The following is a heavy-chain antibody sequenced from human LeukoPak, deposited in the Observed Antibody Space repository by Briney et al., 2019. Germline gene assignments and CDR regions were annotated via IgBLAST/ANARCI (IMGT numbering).Heavy chain of an antibody. Sequence: SETVSLTCTVSGGSISSGGYYWSWIRQHPGKGLEWIGYIYYSGSTYYNPSLKSRVTISVDTSKNQFSLKLSSVTAADTAVYYCARACGGGSCYYYYGMDVWGQGTTVTVSS. CDR3: ARACGGGSCYYYYGMDV. J-gene: IGHJ6*02. CDR1: GGSISSGGYY. V-gene: IGHV4-31*03. CDR2: IYYSGST. D-gene: IGHD2-15*01.